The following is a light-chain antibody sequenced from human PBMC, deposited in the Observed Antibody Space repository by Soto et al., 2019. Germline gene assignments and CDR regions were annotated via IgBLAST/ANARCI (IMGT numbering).Light chain of an antibody. CDR2: EVT. Sequence: QSALTQPASVSGSPGQSITISCSGTSSDVGGYNYVSWYQHHPGKAPKLIIYEVTIRPSGISTRFSGSKSGNTASLTISGLQAEDEADYYCSSYTSSTTYVFGTGTKVTVL. V-gene: IGLV2-14*01. CDR1: SSDVGGYNY. J-gene: IGLJ1*01. CDR3: SSYTSSTTYV.